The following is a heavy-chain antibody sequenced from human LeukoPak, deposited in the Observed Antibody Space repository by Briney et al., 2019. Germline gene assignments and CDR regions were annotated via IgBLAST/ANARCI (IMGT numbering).Heavy chain of an antibody. D-gene: IGHD3-10*01. Sequence: PGGSLRLSCAASGFTFSSYWMSWVRQAPGKGLEWVANIKQDGSEKYYVDSVKGRFTISRDNAKNPLYLQMNSLRAEDTAVYYCARVFTQLLWFGETMGGYFDYWGQGTLVTVSS. CDR1: GFTFSSYW. CDR2: IKQDGSEK. J-gene: IGHJ4*02. V-gene: IGHV3-7*01. CDR3: ARVFTQLLWFGETMGGYFDY.